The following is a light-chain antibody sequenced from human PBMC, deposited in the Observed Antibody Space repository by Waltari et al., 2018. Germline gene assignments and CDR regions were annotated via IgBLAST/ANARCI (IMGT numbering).Light chain of an antibody. CDR1: SSDVGGYNY. Sequence: QSALTQPASVSGSPGQSITISCTGSSSDVGGYNYVSWSQQHPGKAPKLMISDVNKRPSGVSNRFSGSKSDNTASLTISGLQAEDEAHYYCTSFTSSSTIVFGGGTKLTVL. J-gene: IGLJ2*01. CDR2: DVN. CDR3: TSFTSSSTIV. V-gene: IGLV2-14*03.